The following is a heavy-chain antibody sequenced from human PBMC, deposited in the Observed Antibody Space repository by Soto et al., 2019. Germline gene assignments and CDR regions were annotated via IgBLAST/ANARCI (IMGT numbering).Heavy chain of an antibody. Sequence: EGSLRLSCAASGVSFSTYGMHWVRQAPGKGLECVAVIWFDGSNKQYADSVKGRFTISRDNSKNTLYLQMNSLIVEDTAVYYCAGVNYDSGRSYYFDYSCPAILVTV. CDR3: AGVNYDSGRSYYFDY. J-gene: IGHJ4*02. V-gene: IGHV3-33*01. CDR2: IWFDGSNK. CDR1: GVSFSTYG. D-gene: IGHD3-22*01.